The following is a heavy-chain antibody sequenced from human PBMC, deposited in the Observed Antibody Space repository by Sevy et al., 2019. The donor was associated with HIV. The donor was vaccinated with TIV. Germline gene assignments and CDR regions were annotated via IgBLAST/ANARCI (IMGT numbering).Heavy chain of an antibody. CDR2: ISSSSSYI. V-gene: IGHV3-21*01. CDR3: ARDHFVGGSYRYNNDY. J-gene: IGHJ4*02. CDR1: GFTFSSYS. D-gene: IGHD3-16*02. Sequence: GGSLRLSCAASGFTFSSYSMNWVRQAPGKGLEWVSSISSSSSYIYYADAVKGRFTISRDNAKNSLYLQMNSLRAEDTSVYYCARDHFVGGSYRYNNDYWGQGTLVTVSS.